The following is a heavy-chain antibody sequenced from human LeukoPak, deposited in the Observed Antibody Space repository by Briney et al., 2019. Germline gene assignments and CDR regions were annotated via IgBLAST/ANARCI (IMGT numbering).Heavy chain of an antibody. CDR2: ISGSGGST. Sequence: GGSLRLSCAASGFTFSSYAMSWVRQAPGKGLEWVSAISGSGGSTYYADSVKGRFTISRDNSKSTLYLQMNSLRAKDTAVYYCAKSFSIVVVPAAIDYWGQGTLVTVSS. V-gene: IGHV3-23*01. CDR1: GFTFSSYA. CDR3: AKSFSIVVVPAAIDY. J-gene: IGHJ4*02. D-gene: IGHD2-2*01.